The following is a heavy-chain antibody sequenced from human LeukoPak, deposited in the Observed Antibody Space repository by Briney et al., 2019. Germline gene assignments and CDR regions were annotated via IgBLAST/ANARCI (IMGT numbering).Heavy chain of an antibody. CDR1: GYTFTDYY. J-gene: IGHJ4*02. Sequence: GASVKVSCKASGYTFTDYYMHWVRQAPGQGLEWMGWINPHSGGTDHAQKFQGRVTMTRDTSISTAYMELSRLRSDDTAVYYCAREALGIRFDYWGQGTLVTVSS. D-gene: IGHD1-14*01. CDR3: AREALGIRFDY. CDR2: INPHSGGT. V-gene: IGHV1-2*02.